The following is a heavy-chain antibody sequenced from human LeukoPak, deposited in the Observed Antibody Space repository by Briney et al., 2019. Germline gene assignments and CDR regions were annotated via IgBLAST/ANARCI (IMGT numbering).Heavy chain of an antibody. CDR3: ARTIVVVPAVPDAFDI. CDR2: IYYSGST. Sequence: SETLSLTCTVSGGSISSYYWSWIRQPPGKGLEWIGYIYYSGSTNYNPSLKSRVTISVDTSKNQFSLKLSSVTAANTAVYYCARTIVVVPAVPDAFDIWGQGTMVTVSS. J-gene: IGHJ3*02. CDR1: GGSISSYY. D-gene: IGHD2-2*01. V-gene: IGHV4-59*08.